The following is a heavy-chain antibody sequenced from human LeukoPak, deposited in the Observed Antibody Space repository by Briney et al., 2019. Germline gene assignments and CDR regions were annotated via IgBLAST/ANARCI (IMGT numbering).Heavy chain of an antibody. V-gene: IGHV4-4*02. Sequence: SGTLSLTCAVSGGSISSSNWWSWVRQPPGKGLEWIGEIYHSGSTNYNPSLKSRVTISVDKSKNQFSLKLSSVTAADTAVHYCARVQTPPIVVVPAASNWFDPWGQGTLVTVSS. J-gene: IGHJ5*02. D-gene: IGHD2-2*01. CDR2: IYHSGST. CDR1: GGSISSSNW. CDR3: ARVQTPPIVVVPAASNWFDP.